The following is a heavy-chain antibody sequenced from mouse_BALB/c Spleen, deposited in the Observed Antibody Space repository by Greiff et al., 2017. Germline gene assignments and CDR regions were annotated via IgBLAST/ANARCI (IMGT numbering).Heavy chain of an antibody. Sequence: EVKLMESGGGLVQPGGSLKLSCAASGFTFSSYTMSWVRQTPEKRLEWVAYISNGGGSTYYPDTVKGRFTISRDNAKNTLYLQMSSLKSEDTAMYYCARHHYDGYLYYFDYWGQGTTLTVSS. D-gene: IGHD2-3*01. CDR3: ARHHYDGYLYYFDY. CDR2: ISNGGGST. V-gene: IGHV5-12-2*01. CDR1: GFTFSSYT. J-gene: IGHJ2*01.